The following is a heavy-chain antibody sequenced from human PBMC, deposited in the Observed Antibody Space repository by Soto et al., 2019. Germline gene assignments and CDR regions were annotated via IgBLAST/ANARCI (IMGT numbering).Heavy chain of an antibody. CDR1: GYTFTSYA. CDR2: INAGNGNT. V-gene: IGHV1-3*01. D-gene: IGHD1-20*01. CDR3: ARGITLPTPLDY. Sequence: ASVKVSRKASGYTFTSYAMHWVRQAPGQRPERMGWINAGNGNTKYSQKFQGRVTITRDTSASTAYMELSSLRSEDTAVYYCARGITLPTPLDYWGQGTLVTVSS. J-gene: IGHJ4*02.